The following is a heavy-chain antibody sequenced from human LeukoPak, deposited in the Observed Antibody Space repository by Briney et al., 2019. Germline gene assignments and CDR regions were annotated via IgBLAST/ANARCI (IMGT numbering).Heavy chain of an antibody. CDR3: ARGDFNSGSYYYYGMDV. J-gene: IGHJ6*02. V-gene: IGHV3-74*01. Sequence: GGSLRLSCAASGFTFSTYWMHWVRQAPGKGLVWVSRINSDGSSTIYADSVKGRFTISRDNAKNSLYLQMNSLRAEDTAVYYCARGDFNSGSYYYYGMDVWGQGTTVTVSS. D-gene: IGHD1-26*01. CDR2: INSDGSST. CDR1: GFTFSTYW.